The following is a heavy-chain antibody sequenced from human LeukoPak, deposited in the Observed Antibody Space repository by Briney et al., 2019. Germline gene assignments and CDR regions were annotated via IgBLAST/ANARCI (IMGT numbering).Heavy chain of an antibody. CDR3: TRDYQWAQQLSDP. V-gene: IGHV7-4-1*02. CDR2: INTNTGNP. Sequence: ASVKVSCKASGYTFTDYYMYWVRQAPGQGLEWMGWINTNTGNPTYAQGFTGRFVFSLDTSVSTAYLQISSLKAEDTAVYYCTRDYQWAQQLSDPWGQGTLVTVSS. D-gene: IGHD6-13*01. CDR1: GYTFTDYY. J-gene: IGHJ5*02.